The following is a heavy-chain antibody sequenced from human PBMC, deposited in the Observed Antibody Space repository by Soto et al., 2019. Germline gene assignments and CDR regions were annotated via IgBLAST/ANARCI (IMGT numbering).Heavy chain of an antibody. J-gene: IGHJ4*02. CDR3: HRDLGSGYDLESSSGDYVDY. Sequence: QVQLQQWGAGLLKPSETLSLTCAVYGGSFSGYYWSWIRQPPGKGLEWIGEINHSGSTNYNPSLKSRVTISVDTSKNQFSLKLSSVTAADTAVYYCHRDLGSGYDLESSSGDYVDYWGQGTLVTVSS. V-gene: IGHV4-34*01. D-gene: IGHD5-12*01. CDR1: GGSFSGYY. CDR2: INHSGST.